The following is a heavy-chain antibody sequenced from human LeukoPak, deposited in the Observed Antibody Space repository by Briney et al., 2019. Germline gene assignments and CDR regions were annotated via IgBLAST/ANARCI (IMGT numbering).Heavy chain of an antibody. CDR1: GGSISSSSYY. CDR3: ARVPYNWNYGWFVP. D-gene: IGHD1-7*01. V-gene: IGHV4-39*01. CDR2: IYYSGST. J-gene: IGHJ5*02. Sequence: SETLSLTCTVSGGSISSSSYYWGWIRQPPGKGLEWIGSIYYSGSTYYNPSLKSRVTISVDTSKNQFSLKLSSVTAADTAVYYCARVPYNWNYGWFVPWRQGTLVTVSS.